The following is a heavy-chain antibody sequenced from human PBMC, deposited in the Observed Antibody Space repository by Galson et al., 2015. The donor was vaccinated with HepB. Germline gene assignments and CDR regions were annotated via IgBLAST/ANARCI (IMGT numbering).Heavy chain of an antibody. CDR1: GFTFSSYW. D-gene: IGHD3-10*01. CDR3: ARDARGSMVRGDVPGYFQH. CDR2: IKQDGSEK. Sequence: SLRLSCAASGFTFSSYWMSWVRQAPGKGLEWVANIKQDGSEKYYVDSVKGRFTISRDNAKNSLYLQMNSLRAEDTAVYYCARDARGSMVRGDVPGYFQHWGQGTLVTVSS. V-gene: IGHV3-7*03. J-gene: IGHJ1*01.